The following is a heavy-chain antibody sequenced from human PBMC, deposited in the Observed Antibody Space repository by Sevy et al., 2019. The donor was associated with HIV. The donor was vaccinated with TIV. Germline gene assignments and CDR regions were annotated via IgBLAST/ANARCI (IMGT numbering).Heavy chain of an antibody. CDR1: GGSISSSSYY. V-gene: IGHV4-39*01. Sequence: SETLSLTCTVSGGSISSSSYYWGWIRQPPGKGLEWIGSIYYSGSTYYNPSLKSRVTISVDTSKNQFSLKLNSVTAADTAVYYSARHPSPIFGAFMTGYYGMDVWGQGTTVTVSS. CDR2: IYYSGST. J-gene: IGHJ6*02. D-gene: IGHD3-3*01. CDR3: ARHPSPIFGAFMTGYYGMDV.